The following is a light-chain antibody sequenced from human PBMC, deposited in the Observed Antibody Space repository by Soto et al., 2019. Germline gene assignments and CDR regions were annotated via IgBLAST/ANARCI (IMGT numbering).Light chain of an antibody. J-gene: IGKJ1*01. CDR2: AAS. V-gene: IGKV1D-8*01. CDR1: QGISSY. CDR3: HQYYSCPRT. Sequence: ISMHQSPSLLSASTGDTVTIRCRMSQGISSYLAWYQRKPGKAPELLIYAASTLQSGVPSRFSGTGSGTDFTLTIRGLQSEDFATSYCHQYYSCPRTFGQGTKVDIK.